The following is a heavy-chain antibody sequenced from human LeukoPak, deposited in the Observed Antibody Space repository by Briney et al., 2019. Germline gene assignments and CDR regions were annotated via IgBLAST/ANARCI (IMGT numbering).Heavy chain of an antibody. CDR1: GVSFSGYY. D-gene: IGHD5-18*01. Sequence: SETLSLTCAVYGVSFSGYYWSWIRQPPGKGLEWIGEINHSGSTNYNPSLKSLVTISVDTSKNQFSLKLSSVTAADTAVYYCARVDTAMDDAFDIWGQGTMVTVSS. CDR3: ARVDTAMDDAFDI. V-gene: IGHV4-34*01. CDR2: INHSGST. J-gene: IGHJ3*02.